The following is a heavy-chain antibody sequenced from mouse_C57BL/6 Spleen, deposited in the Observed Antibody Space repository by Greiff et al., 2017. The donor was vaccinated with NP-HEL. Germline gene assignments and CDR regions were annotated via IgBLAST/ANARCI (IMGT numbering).Heavy chain of an antibody. CDR1: GYAFSSSW. D-gene: IGHD1-1*01. V-gene: IGHV1-82*01. J-gene: IGHJ2*01. CDR3: ARSYGSSSGYYFDY. Sequence: VKLMESGPELVKPGASVKISCKASGYAFSSSWMNWVKQRPGKGLEWIGRIYPGDGDTNYNGKFKGKATLTADKSSSTAYMQLSSLTSEDSAVYFCARSYGSSSGYYFDYWGQGTTLTVS. CDR2: IYPGDGDT.